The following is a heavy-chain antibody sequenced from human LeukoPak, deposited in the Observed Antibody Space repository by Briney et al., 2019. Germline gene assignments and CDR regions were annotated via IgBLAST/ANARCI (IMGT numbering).Heavy chain of an antibody. CDR1: GGSFSGYY. CDR3: ARPLLLSWSANWLDS. Sequence: NSSETLSLTCAVYGGSFSGYYWSWIRQPPGKGLEWIGEINHSGSTNYNPSLKSRVTISVDTSKNQFSLKLSSVTAADTAVYYCARPLLLSWSANWLDSWGQGTLVTVSS. J-gene: IGHJ5*01. V-gene: IGHV4-34*01. D-gene: IGHD3-22*01. CDR2: INHSGST.